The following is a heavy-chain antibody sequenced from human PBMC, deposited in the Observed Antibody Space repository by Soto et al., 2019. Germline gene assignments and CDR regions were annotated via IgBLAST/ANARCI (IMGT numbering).Heavy chain of an antibody. V-gene: IGHV3-23*01. CDR1: GFTFSNYD. J-gene: IGHJ4*02. CDR3: AKLQSWRALDC. CDR2: ISGSGSGP. Sequence: EVLLLESGGGLVQPGGSLRLSCAASGFTFSNYDMGWVRQAPGKGLELVSFISGSGSGPYYADSVKGLFTISRDNAENTLYLQMNSLRVEDTAVYYCAKLQSWRALDCWGQGTLVTVSS. D-gene: IGHD6-13*01.